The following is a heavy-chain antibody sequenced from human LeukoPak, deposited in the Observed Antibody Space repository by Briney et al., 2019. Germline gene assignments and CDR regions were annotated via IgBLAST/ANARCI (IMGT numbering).Heavy chain of an antibody. Sequence: GGSLRLSCAASGFTFSSYNMNWVRQAPGKGLEWLSYITTTSSTIYYADSVKGRFTISRDNAKNSMYPQMNSLRAEDTAVYYCARVPFYYDSSGLYPTYYYYMDVWGTGTTVTVSS. CDR1: GFTFSSYN. J-gene: IGHJ6*03. V-gene: IGHV3-48*04. CDR2: ITTTSSTI. CDR3: ARVPFYYDSSGLYPTYYYYMDV. D-gene: IGHD3-22*01.